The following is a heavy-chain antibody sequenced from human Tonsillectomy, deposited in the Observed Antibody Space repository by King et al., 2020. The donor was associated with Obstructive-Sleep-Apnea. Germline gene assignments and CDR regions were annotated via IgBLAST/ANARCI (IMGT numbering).Heavy chain of an antibody. J-gene: IGHJ6*02. CDR1: GGSFSGYY. Sequence: VQLQQWGAGLLKPSETLSLTCAVYGGSFSGYYWSWLRQPPGKGLEWIGEINHSGSTNYNPSLKSRVTISVDTSKNQFSLKLSSVTAADTAVYYCARINSGGYYYCYGMDVWGQGTTVTVSS. D-gene: IGHD3-16*01. CDR3: ARINSGGYYYCYGMDV. V-gene: IGHV4-34*01. CDR2: INHSGST.